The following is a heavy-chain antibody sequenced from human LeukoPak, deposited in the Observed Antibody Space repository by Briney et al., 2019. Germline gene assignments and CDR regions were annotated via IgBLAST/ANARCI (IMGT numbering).Heavy chain of an antibody. V-gene: IGHV3-23*01. Sequence: GGSLRLSCAASGFTFSSYAMIWVRQAPGKGLEWVSGTNDSGGSTYYADSVKGRFTISRDNSKNTLYLQMNSLRAEDTAVYYCAKPRTPIVVVTAFDIWGQGTMVTVSS. J-gene: IGHJ3*02. CDR2: TNDSGGST. CDR1: GFTFSSYA. CDR3: AKPRTPIVVVTAFDI. D-gene: IGHD2-21*02.